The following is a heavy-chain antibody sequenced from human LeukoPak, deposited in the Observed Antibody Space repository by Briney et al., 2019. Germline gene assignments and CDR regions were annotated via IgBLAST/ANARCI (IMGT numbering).Heavy chain of an antibody. CDR2: IKQDGSEK. J-gene: IGHJ4*02. CDR1: GFTFSSYW. Sequence: GGSLRLSCAASGFTFSSYWMSWVRQAPGKGLEWVANIKQDGSEKYYVDSVKGGFTISRDNAKNSLYLQMNSLRAEDTAVYYCARDFICSSTSCNGYWGQGTLVTVSS. CDR3: ARDFICSSTSCNGY. D-gene: IGHD2-2*01. V-gene: IGHV3-7*03.